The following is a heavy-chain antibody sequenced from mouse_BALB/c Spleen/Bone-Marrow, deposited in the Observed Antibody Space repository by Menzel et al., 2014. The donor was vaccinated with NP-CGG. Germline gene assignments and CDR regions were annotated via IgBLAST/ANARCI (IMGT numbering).Heavy chain of an antibody. J-gene: IGHJ1*01. Sequence: EVQLQQSGAELVKPGASVKLSCTASGFNIKDTYMHWVKQRPEHGLEWIGRIDPANGNTKYDPKFQGKATITADTSSNKDYLQLSSLTSEDTAVYYCDSYSYAWYFDVWGAGTTVTVSS. D-gene: IGHD2-12*01. V-gene: IGHV14-3*02. CDR1: GFNIKDTY. CDR2: IDPANGNT. CDR3: DSYSYAWYFDV.